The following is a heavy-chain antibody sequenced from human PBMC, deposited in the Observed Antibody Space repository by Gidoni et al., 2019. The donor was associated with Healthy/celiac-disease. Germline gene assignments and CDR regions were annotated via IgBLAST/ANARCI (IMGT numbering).Heavy chain of an antibody. D-gene: IGHD5-12*01. CDR2: ISYKGSKK. J-gene: IGHJ4*02. Sequence: QVQLVESGGGVVQPGTSLRLSCAPSGCTFSIYAMNWVRQAPGKGMALVAVISYKGSKKCYADSVKGRFTISRDNSKNALYRQMNSLRAEDTAVYDCARSSGMATPRFDYWGQGTLVTVSS. CDR1: GCTFSIYA. V-gene: IGHV3-30*04. CDR3: ARSSGMATPRFDY.